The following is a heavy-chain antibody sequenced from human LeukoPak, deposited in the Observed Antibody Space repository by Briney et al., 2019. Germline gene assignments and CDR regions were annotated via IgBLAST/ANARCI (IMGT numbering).Heavy chain of an antibody. CDR1: GGSISSYY. D-gene: IGHD5-12*01. J-gene: IGHJ4*02. CDR3: AREAIGVATTYYFDY. Sequence: SETLSLTCTVSGGSISSYYWSWIRQPPGKGLEWIGYIYHSGSTNYNPSLKSRVTIPVDTSKNQFSLKVSSVTAADTAVYYCAREAIGVATTYYFDYWGQGSLVTVSS. V-gene: IGHV4-59*01. CDR2: IYHSGST.